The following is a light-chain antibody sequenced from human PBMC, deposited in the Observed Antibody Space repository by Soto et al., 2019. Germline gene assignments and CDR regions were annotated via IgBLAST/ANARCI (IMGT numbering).Light chain of an antibody. CDR1: QSVSSN. Sequence: EIVLTQSPGTLSLSPGQRATLSCRASQSVSSNLAWYQQKPGQAPSLLIYGASTRATGIPARFSGSGSGTEFTLTISSLQSEDFAVYYCQQYNNWPPLTFGGGTKVDNK. CDR3: QQYNNWPPLT. J-gene: IGKJ4*01. CDR2: GAS. V-gene: IGKV3-15*01.